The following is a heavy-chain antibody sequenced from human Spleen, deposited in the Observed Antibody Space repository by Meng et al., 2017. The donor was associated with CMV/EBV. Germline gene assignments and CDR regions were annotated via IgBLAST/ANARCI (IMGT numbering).Heavy chain of an antibody. Sequence: GEALKISCAASGFTFSSYSMNWDRQAPGKGMEWVSSISSSSSYIYYADSVKGRFTITRDNAKNSLYLQMNSLRAEDTAVYYCARVSESYGYWGQGTLVTVSS. CDR1: GFTFSSYS. CDR2: ISSSSSYI. D-gene: IGHD1-26*01. V-gene: IGHV3-21*01. CDR3: ARVSESYGY. J-gene: IGHJ4*02.